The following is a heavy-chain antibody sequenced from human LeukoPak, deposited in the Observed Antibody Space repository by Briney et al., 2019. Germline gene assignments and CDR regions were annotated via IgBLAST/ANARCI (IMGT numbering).Heavy chain of an antibody. CDR2: ISWNSGSI. D-gene: IGHD2-2*01. CDR3: ARYCSSTSCAPAYYYYGMDV. CDR1: GFTFDDYA. V-gene: IGHV3-9*01. J-gene: IGHJ6*02. Sequence: GRSLRLSCAASGFTFDDYAMHWVRQAPGKGLEWVSGISWNSGSIGYADSVKGRFTISRDNAKNSLYLQMNSLRAEDTASYYCARYCSSTSCAPAYYYYGMDVWGQGTTVTVSS.